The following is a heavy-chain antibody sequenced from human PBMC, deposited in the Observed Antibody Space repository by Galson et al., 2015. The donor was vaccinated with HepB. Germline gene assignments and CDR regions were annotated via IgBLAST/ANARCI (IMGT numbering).Heavy chain of an antibody. Sequence: SVKVSCKASRGTFNTYGISWVRQAPGQGLEWMGRIIPILEISKYGQKFQGRVTITADKSTSTVYMELRSLRSEDTAVYYCARRRDYLDNWGQGTLVTVSS. J-gene: IGHJ4*02. CDR2: IIPILEIS. CDR3: ARRRDYLDN. CDR1: RGTFNTYG. V-gene: IGHV1-69*04.